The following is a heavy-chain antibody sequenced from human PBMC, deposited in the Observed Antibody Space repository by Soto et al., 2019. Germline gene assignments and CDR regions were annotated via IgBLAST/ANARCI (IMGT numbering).Heavy chain of an antibody. CDR3: ARYDYGDYYFDY. CDR2: IYYSGST. CDR1: GGSISSYY. J-gene: IGHJ4*02. V-gene: IGHV4-59*08. Sequence: SETLFLTCSVSGGSISSYYWSWIRQPPGKGLEWIGYIYYSGSTNYNPSLKSRVTISVDTSKNQFSLKLSSVTAADTAVYYCARYDYGDYYFDYWGQGTLVTVSS. D-gene: IGHD4-17*01.